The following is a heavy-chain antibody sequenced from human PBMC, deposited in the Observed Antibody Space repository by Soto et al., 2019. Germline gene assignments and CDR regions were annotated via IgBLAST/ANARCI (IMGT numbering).Heavy chain of an antibody. Sequence: GASVKVSCKASGYTFTSYAMHWVRQAPGQRLEWMGWINAGNGNTKYSQKFQGRVTITRDTSASTAYMELSSLRSEDTAVYYCARVFYWSGWHDAFDIWGQGTMVTVSS. CDR1: GYTFTSYA. CDR2: INAGNGNT. V-gene: IGHV1-3*01. D-gene: IGHD3-3*01. J-gene: IGHJ3*02. CDR3: ARVFYWSGWHDAFDI.